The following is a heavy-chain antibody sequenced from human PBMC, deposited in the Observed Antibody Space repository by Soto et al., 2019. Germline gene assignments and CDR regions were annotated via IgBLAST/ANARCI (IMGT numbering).Heavy chain of an antibody. V-gene: IGHV1-2*02. D-gene: IGHD2-2*01. Sequence: GASVKVSCKASGYTFTGYYMHWVRQAPGQGLEWMGWINPNSGGTNYAQKFQGRVTMTRDTSISTAYMELSRLRSDDTAVYYCARDRGGYCSSTSCPRVWFDPWGQGTLLTVSS. CDR2: INPNSGGT. J-gene: IGHJ5*02. CDR1: GYTFTGYY. CDR3: ARDRGGYCSSTSCPRVWFDP.